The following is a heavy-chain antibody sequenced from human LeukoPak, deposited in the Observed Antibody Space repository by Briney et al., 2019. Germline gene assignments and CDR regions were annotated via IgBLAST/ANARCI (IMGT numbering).Heavy chain of an antibody. CDR1: DYSITSRYW. J-gene: IGHJ4*02. CDR2: MYHGGST. V-gene: IGHV4-38-2*02. Sequence: SETLSLTCAVSDYSITSRYWWAWIRQPPGKGLEWIVTMYHGGSTYYNPSLKSRVTISGDTSKNQFSLKLSSVTAADTAVYYCARDRSRGYTYAFDYWGQGTLVTVSS. CDR3: ARDRSRGYTYAFDY. D-gene: IGHD5-18*01.